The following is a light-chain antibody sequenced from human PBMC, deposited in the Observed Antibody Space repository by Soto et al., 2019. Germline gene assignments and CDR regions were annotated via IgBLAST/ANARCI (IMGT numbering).Light chain of an antibody. CDR3: TSYTTAPAHG. Sequence: QSALTQPASVSGSPGQSITIFCTGTSSDVGAYNYVSWYQQHPGKAPKVIIYDVTKRPSGVSDRFSGSKSGNTASLTISGLQGEDDADYYCTSYTTAPAHGFGGGTQLTVL. J-gene: IGLJ2*01. CDR2: DVT. V-gene: IGLV2-14*03. CDR1: SSDVGAYNY.